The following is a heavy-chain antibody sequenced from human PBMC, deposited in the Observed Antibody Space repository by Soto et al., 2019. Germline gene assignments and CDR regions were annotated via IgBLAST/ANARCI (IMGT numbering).Heavy chain of an antibody. CDR1: GGSFRTYT. D-gene: IGHD3-10*01. V-gene: IGHV1-69*08. Sequence: QVPLVQSGAEVKKPGSSVRVSCKASGGSFRTYTINWVRQAPGQGLEWAGRIISVLGRANYAQKFQGRVTLTADKFTSTAYTELSSLRSDDTAVYFCARGSGNAVGDGNWFDPWGQGTLVTVSS. J-gene: IGHJ5*02. CDR3: ARGSGNAVGDGNWFDP. CDR2: IISVLGRA.